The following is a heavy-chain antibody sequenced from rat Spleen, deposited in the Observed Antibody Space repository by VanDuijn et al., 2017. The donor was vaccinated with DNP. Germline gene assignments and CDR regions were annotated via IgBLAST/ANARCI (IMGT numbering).Heavy chain of an antibody. V-gene: IGHV5-58*01. D-gene: IGHD1-4*01. J-gene: IGHJ2*01. CDR2: INTDGGNT. CDR1: GFTFSSYW. CDR3: ARALPGYNYFDF. Sequence: EVQLVETGGGLVQPGRSLKLSCVASGFTFSSYWMYWIRQAPGKGLEWVASINTDGGNTYYPDSVKGRFTISRDNAENTVYLQMDSLRSEETATYYCARALPGYNYFDFWGQGVMVTVSS.